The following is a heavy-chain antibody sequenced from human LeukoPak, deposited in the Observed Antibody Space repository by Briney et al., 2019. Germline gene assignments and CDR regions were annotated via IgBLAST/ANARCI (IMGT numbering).Heavy chain of an antibody. V-gene: IGHV3-15*01. CDR3: ARELRSGYGAFDY. CDR1: GFTFSNAW. J-gene: IGHJ4*02. D-gene: IGHD3-9*01. Sequence: PGGSLRLSCAASGFTFSNAWMSWVRQAPGKGLEWVGRIKGKTDGGTTDYAAPVKGRFTISRDDSKNTLYLQMNSLKTEDTAVYYCARELRSGYGAFDYWGQGTLVTVSS. CDR2: IKGKTDGGTT.